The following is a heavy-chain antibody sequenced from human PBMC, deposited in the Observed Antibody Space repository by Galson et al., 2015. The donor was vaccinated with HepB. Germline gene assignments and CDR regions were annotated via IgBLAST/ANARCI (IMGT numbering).Heavy chain of an antibody. D-gene: IGHD2-15*01. CDR1: GGSISSSSYY. Sequence: ETLSLTCTVSGGSISSSSYYWGWIRQPPGKGLEWIGSIYYSGSTYYNPSLKSRVTISVDTSKNQFSLRLSSVTAADTAVYYCAGYCSGGSCSLPSYYYYYMDVWGKGTTVTVSS. V-gene: IGHV4-39*07. J-gene: IGHJ6*03. CDR3: AGYCSGGSCSLPSYYYYYMDV. CDR2: IYYSGST.